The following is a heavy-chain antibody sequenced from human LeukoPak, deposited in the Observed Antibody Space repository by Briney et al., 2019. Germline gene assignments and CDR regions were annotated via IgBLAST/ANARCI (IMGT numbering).Heavy chain of an antibody. Sequence: SETLSLTCTVSGGSITSYYWTWIRQPPGKGLEWIGYIYFSGSTKYNPSLKSRVTISLDTSKNQCSLKLNSVTAADTAVYYCAREGSTDFWSAYSVYYFDYWGQGTLVTVSS. V-gene: IGHV4-59*01. CDR3: AREGSTDFWSAYSVYYFDY. D-gene: IGHD3-3*01. CDR1: GGSITSYY. CDR2: IYFSGST. J-gene: IGHJ4*02.